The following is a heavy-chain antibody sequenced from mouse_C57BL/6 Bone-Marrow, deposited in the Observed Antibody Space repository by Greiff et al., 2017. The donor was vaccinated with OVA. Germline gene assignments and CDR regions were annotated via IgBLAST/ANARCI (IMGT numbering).Heavy chain of an antibody. CDR3: ARDGYYDFAY. D-gene: IGHD2-3*01. CDR2: ISYDGSN. Sequence: EVKLQESGPGLVKPSQSLSLTCSVTGYSITSGYYWNWIRQFPGNKLEWMGYISYDGSNNYNPSLKNRISITRDTSKNQFFLKLNSVTTEDTATYYCARDGYYDFAYWGQGTLVTVSA. V-gene: IGHV3-6*01. CDR1: GYSITSGYY. J-gene: IGHJ3*01.